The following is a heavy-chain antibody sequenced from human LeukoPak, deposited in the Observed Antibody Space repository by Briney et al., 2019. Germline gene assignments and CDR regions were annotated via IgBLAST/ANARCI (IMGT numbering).Heavy chain of an antibody. J-gene: IGHJ4*02. V-gene: IGHV1-2*02. CDR2: INPNSGGT. CDR1: GYTFTGYY. Sequence: ASVKVSCKASGYTFTGYYMHWVRQAPGQGLEWMGWINPNSGGTNYAQKFQGRVTMTRDTSISTACMELSRLRSDDTAVYYCAREGRGYSSSWGLDYWGQGTLVTVSS. D-gene: IGHD6-13*01. CDR3: AREGRGYSSSWGLDY.